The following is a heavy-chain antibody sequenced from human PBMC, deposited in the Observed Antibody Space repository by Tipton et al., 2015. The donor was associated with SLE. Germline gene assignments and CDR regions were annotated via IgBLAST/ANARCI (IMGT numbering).Heavy chain of an antibody. CDR1: GGSFSGYY. J-gene: IGHJ3*02. Sequence: TLSLTCAVYGGSFSGYYWSWIRQPPGKGLEWIGEINHSGSTYYNPSLKSRVTISVDTSKNQFSLKLSSVTAADTAVYYCARVRHRSTFDIWGQGTMVTVSS. CDR2: INHSGST. D-gene: IGHD2-21*01. CDR3: ARVRHRSTFDI. V-gene: IGHV4-34*01.